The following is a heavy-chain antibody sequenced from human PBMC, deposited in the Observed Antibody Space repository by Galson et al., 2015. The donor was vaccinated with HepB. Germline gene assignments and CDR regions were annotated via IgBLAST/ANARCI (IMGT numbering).Heavy chain of an antibody. CDR2: IYPGDSDT. J-gene: IGHJ6*04. D-gene: IGHD2-2*01. CDR1: GSSFPSYW. V-gene: IGHV5-51*03. CDR3: ARILKDIVVVPAAYSLDV. Sequence: QSGAEVKKPGESLKISCKGSGSSFPSYWIGWVRQMPGKGLEWMGIIYPGDSDTRYSPSFQGQVTISADKSICTAYLQWSSLKASDTAMYYCARILKDIVVVPAAYSLDVWGKGTTVTVSS.